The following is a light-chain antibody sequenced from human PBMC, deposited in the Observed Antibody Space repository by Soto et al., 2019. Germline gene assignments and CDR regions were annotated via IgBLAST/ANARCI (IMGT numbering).Light chain of an antibody. V-gene: IGKV1-5*01. CDR3: QQLNSYPLT. Sequence: DIQMTQSPSTLSASVGDRVTITFRASQSISSWLAWYQQKPGKAPKLLIYDASNLETRVPSRFSGSGSGTDFTFTISSLQPEDIATYYCQQLNSYPLTFGGGTKVDIK. J-gene: IGKJ4*01. CDR1: QSISSW. CDR2: DAS.